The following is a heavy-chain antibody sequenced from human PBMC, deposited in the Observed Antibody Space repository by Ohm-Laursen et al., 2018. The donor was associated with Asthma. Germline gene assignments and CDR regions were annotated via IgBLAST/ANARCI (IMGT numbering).Heavy chain of an antibody. CDR1: GDSISSGGYY. J-gene: IGHJ4*02. CDR3: AGDSSGYTYAYLDY. V-gene: IGHV4-31*03. CDR2: IYYSGST. D-gene: IGHD5-18*01. Sequence: SDTLSLTCTVSGDSISSGGYYWNWIRQRPGKGLEWIGYIYYSGSTHYNPSLRSRATISVDTSKNQFSLQLRSLTAADTAVYYCAGDSSGYTYAYLDYWGQGALVTVSS.